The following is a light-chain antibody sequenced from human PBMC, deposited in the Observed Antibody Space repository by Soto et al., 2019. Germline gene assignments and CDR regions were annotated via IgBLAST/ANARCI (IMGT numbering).Light chain of an antibody. V-gene: IGKV3-11*01. CDR2: DAS. CDR1: QSVITS. Sequence: EIVLTQSPATLSLSPGERAILSCRASQSVITSLAWYQQKPGQAPRLLIYDASNRATGIPARFSGSGSGTDSTLTISLREREDFAVYYCQQRSNWPPGEFTFGPGTKLDIK. J-gene: IGKJ3*01. CDR3: QQRSNWPPGEFT.